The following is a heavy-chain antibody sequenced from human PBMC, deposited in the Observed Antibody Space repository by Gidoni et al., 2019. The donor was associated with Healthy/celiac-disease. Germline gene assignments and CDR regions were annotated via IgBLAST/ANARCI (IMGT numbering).Heavy chain of an antibody. CDR1: GGSIRSSSYY. Sequence: QLQLQESGPGLVKPSATLSLTCTVSGGSIRSSSYYWGWIRQPPWKGLEWIGSIYYSGSTYYNPSLKSRVTISVDTSKNQFALKLSSVTAADTAVYYCAGQYSSSSENWFDPWGQGTLVTVSS. V-gene: IGHV4-39*01. D-gene: IGHD6-6*01. CDR2: IYYSGST. J-gene: IGHJ5*02. CDR3: AGQYSSSSENWFDP.